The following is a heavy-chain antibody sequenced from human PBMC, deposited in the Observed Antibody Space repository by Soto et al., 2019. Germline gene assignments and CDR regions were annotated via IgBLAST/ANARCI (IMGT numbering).Heavy chain of an antibody. CDR2: ISAYNGNT. Sequence: QVQLLQSGAEVKKPGASVKVSCKASGYTFTNYGITWVRQAPGQGLEWMGWISAYNGNTHYTQRLQGRVTMTTDTSTSTAYMDLMFLRSDDTAVYYCAGVLQLVGYVYFYMDVCGKGTTVSVSS. V-gene: IGHV1-18*01. D-gene: IGHD6-6*01. CDR3: AGVLQLVGYVYFYMDV. CDR1: GYTFTNYG. J-gene: IGHJ6*03.